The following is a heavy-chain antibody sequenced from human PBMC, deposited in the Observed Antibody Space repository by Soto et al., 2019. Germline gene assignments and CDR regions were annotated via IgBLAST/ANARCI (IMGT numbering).Heavy chain of an antibody. CDR1: GFTFSSYG. D-gene: IGHD1-26*01. CDR2: ISYDGSNK. CDR3: AKVCSGSYYTYVSGNFDY. J-gene: IGHJ4*02. V-gene: IGHV3-30*18. Sequence: GGSLRLSCAASGFTFSSYGMHWVRQAPGKGLEWVAVISYDGSNKYYADSVKGRFTISRDNSKNTLYLQMNSLRAEDTAVYYCAKVCSGSYYTYVSGNFDYWGQGALVTVSS.